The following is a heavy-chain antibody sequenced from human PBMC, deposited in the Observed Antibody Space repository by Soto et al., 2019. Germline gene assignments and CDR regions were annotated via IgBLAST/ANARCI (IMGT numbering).Heavy chain of an antibody. Sequence: AETLSLTCAVSGGSVSGSYYYWAWLRQSPGKGPEGIGGVFHTGFTSYNPSLESRVSVSVDTSKSQFSLKLSAVTASDTAVYYCATSQKGYNWNYFDHWGQGALVTVSS. CDR1: GGSVSGSYYY. J-gene: IGHJ4*02. D-gene: IGHD1-1*01. CDR3: ATSQKGYNWNYFDH. V-gene: IGHV4-39*01. CDR2: VFHTGFT.